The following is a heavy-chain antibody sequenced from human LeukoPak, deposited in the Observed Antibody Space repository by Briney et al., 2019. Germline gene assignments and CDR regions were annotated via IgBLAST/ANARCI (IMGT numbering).Heavy chain of an antibody. CDR2: IKSKTDGGTT. CDR1: GFTFSNAW. J-gene: IGHJ4*02. V-gene: IGHV3-15*01. D-gene: IGHD3-9*01. CDR3: TTGGTPIFRSNYYDY. Sequence: KPGGSLRLSCAASGFTFSNAWMNWVRQAPGKGLEWVGRIKSKTDGGTTDYAAPVKGRFTISRGDSENTLYLQMNSLKTEDTAVYYCTTGGTPIFRSNYYDYWGQGILVTVSS.